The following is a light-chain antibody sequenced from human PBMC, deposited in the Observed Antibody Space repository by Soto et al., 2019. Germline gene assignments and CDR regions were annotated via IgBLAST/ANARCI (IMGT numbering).Light chain of an antibody. V-gene: IGKV3-15*01. J-gene: IGKJ5*01. CDR2: GVS. CDR1: QPVNNN. Sequence: IEMTQSPGTLSASPGDRATFSCRASQPVNNNLAWYQHKPGQAPRLLIYGVSTRATGISARFSGGGSVTEFTLTISSLQSEDFAVYYCQQYEKWPPSITFGQGTRLEIK. CDR3: QQYEKWPPSIT.